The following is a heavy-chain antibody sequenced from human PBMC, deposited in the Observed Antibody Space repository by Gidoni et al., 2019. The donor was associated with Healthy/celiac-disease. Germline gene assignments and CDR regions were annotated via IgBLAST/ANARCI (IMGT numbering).Heavy chain of an antibody. CDR2: IYYSGST. CDR3: ARHPPGGSYSFDI. V-gene: IGHV4-59*01. Sequence: QVQLQESGPGLVKPSETLSLTCTVSGGSISSYYWSWIRQPPGKGLEWIGYIYYSGSTNYNPSLKSRVTISVDTSKNQFSLKLSSVTAADTAVYYCARHPPGGSYSFDIWGQGTMVTVSS. CDR1: GGSISSYY. D-gene: IGHD1-26*01. J-gene: IGHJ3*02.